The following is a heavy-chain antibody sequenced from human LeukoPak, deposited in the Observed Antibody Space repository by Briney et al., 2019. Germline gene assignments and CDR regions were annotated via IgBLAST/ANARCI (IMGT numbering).Heavy chain of an antibody. V-gene: IGHV3-74*01. CDR1: GFTFSSYW. D-gene: IGHD1-1*01. CDR3: AEGTTG. Sequence: PGGFLRLSCAASGFTFSSYWMHWVRQGPGKGLVWVSKINGDGSSTSYADSVRGRFTISRDNAKNTLYLQLNSLRVEDTAVYYCAEGTTGWGQGTLVTVSS. J-gene: IGHJ1*01. CDR2: INGDGSST.